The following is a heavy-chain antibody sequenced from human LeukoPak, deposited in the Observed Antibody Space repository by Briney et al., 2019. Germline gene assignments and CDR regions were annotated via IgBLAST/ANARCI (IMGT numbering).Heavy chain of an antibody. J-gene: IGHJ6*03. CDR2: IISYTGNT. V-gene: IGHV1-18*01. CDR3: ARGSPMVRGGNYYNYLDV. CDR1: GYTFTSYA. D-gene: IGHD3-10*01. Sequence: ASVKVSCKASGYTFTSYAFSWVRQAPGQGLEWMGWIISYTGNTKYAQKVQGRVTMTPDKSTSTAYMELRSLRLEAPAGYYCARGSPMVRGGNYYNYLDVWGEGTPVTISS.